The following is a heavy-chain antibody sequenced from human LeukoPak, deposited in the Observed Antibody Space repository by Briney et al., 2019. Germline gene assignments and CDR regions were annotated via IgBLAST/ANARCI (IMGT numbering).Heavy chain of an antibody. J-gene: IGHJ5*02. CDR3: ARSDWFDP. CDR2: ISSVGSST. V-gene: IGHV3-74*01. Sequence: GGSLRLSCAASGFTFSSFWMHWVRQAPGKGLVWVSRISSVGSSTAYADSVKGRLTISRDNAKNTLYLQMNSLRGEDTAVYYCARSDWFDPWGQGTLVTVSS. CDR1: GFTFSSFW.